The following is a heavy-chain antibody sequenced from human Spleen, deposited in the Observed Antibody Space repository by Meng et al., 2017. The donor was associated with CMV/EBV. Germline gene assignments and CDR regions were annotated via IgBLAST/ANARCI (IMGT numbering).Heavy chain of an antibody. V-gene: IGHV4-34*01. CDR1: GGSFSGYY. CDR2: INHSGST. D-gene: IGHD2-2*03. J-gene: IGHJ6*02. CDR3: VRGVGFCSSTNCYWDQTLYYYYGMDV. Sequence: GSLRLSCTVYGGSFSGYYWSWIRQPPGKGLEWIGEINHSGSTNYNPSLKSRVTISVDTSKNQFSLKLTSVTAADTAVYYCVRGVGFCSSTNCYWDQTLYYYYGMDVWGQGTTVTVSS.